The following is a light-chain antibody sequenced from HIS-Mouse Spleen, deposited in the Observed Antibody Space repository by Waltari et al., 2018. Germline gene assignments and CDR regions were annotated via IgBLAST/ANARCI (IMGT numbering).Light chain of an antibody. J-gene: IGLJ1*01. CDR3: CSYAGSSTYV. CDR2: EGS. V-gene: IGLV2-23*01. CDR1: SSNVGSYNL. Sequence: QSALTQPSSVSGSPGQSITISCPGTSSNVGSYNLVSWYQQYSGKAPKLMIYEGSKRPSGVSNRFSGSKSGNTASLTISGLQAEDEADYYCCSYAGSSTYVFGTGTKVTVL.